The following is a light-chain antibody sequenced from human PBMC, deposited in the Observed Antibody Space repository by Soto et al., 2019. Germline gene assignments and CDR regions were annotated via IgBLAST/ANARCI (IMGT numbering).Light chain of an antibody. Sequence: ESVLTQSPGTLSLSPGERATLSCRASQSVSSNLAWYQQKPGQAPRLLIYGASTRATGIPDRFSGSGSGTDFTLTISRLEPEDFAVYYCQQYSSSPSITFGQGTRLEN. CDR3: QQYSSSPSIT. CDR1: QSVSSN. J-gene: IGKJ5*01. CDR2: GAS. V-gene: IGKV3-20*01.